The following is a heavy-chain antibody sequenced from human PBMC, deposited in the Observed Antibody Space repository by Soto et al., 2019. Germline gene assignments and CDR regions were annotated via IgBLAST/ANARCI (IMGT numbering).Heavy chain of an antibody. CDR1: GYTFTSYG. V-gene: IGHV1-18*01. CDR2: ISAYNGNT. J-gene: IGHJ6*02. CDR3: ARKTHSSGWYSAVSYYYYGMDV. D-gene: IGHD6-19*01. Sequence: ASVKVSCKASGYTFTSYGISWVRQAPGQGLEWMGWISAYNGNTNYAQKLQGRVTMTTDTSTSTAYMELRSLRSDDTAVYYCARKTHSSGWYSAVSYYYYGMDVWGQGTTVTVYS.